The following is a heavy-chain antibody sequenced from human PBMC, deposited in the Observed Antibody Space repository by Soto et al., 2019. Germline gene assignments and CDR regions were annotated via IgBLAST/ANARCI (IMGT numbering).Heavy chain of an antibody. CDR1: PGSISSGNYY. Sequence: PSETLSLTSSLSPGSISSGNYYWSWIRQHPWKGLEWIGYIYYGATTYYKPSLKHRVAISVNAFKNQFSRSLTSVSDADTAVYYCARRLGTAGSFDYWCQPPILTLSS. D-gene: IGHD7-27*01. CDR3: ARRLGTAGSFDY. CDR2: IYYGATT. V-gene: IGHV4-31*03. J-gene: IGHJ4*02.